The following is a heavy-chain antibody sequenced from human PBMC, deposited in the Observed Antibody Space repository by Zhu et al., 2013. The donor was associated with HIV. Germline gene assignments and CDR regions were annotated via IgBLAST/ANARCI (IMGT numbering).Heavy chain of an antibody. Sequence: VQLVQSELSEEAWGLSXGLLQGFWLHFTSYGISWVRQAPGQGLEWMGWISAYNGNTNYAQKLQGRVTMTTDTSTSTAYMELRSLRSDDTAVYYCARDTLWFGESTSLGYWGQGTPGHRLL. V-gene: IGHV1-18*01. CDR1: LHFTSYG. CDR3: ARDTLWFGESTSLGY. CDR2: ISAYNGNT. J-gene: IGHJ4*02. D-gene: IGHD3-10*01.